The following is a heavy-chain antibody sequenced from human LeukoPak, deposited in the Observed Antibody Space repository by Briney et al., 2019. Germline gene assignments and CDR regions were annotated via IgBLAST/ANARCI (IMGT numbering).Heavy chain of an antibody. J-gene: IGHJ4*02. Sequence: SETLSLTCTVSGGSISSGDFYWSWIRQPPGKGLEWIGEINHSGSTNYNPSLKSRVTISVDTSKNQFSLKLSSVTAADTAVYYCARALTPNENYYDSSGYYSHYFDYWGQGTLVTVSS. CDR3: ARALTPNENYYDSSGYYSHYFDY. V-gene: IGHV4-39*07. CDR1: GGSISSGDFY. D-gene: IGHD3-22*01. CDR2: INHSGST.